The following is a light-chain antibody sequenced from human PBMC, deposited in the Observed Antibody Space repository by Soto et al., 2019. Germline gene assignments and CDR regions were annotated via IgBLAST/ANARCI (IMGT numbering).Light chain of an antibody. CDR2: KAS. Sequence: DLQITQSPSTLSASLGDRVPITCRASQNINSWLAWYQQKPGKAPNLLIYKASSLENGVPSRFSGSGSGTEFTLTISSLQPDDFATYYCQQYKSYWTFGQGTKVDIK. CDR1: QNINSW. V-gene: IGKV1-5*03. J-gene: IGKJ1*01. CDR3: QQYKSYWT.